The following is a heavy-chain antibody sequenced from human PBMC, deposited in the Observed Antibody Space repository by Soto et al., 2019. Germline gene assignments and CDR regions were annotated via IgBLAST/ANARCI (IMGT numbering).Heavy chain of an antibody. J-gene: IGHJ5*02. CDR3: ARARLSRSWWFDP. V-gene: IGHV4-59*01. CDR1: GVSFSSYY. D-gene: IGHD3-10*01. Sequence: PSETLSLTCTVSGVSFSSYYWSWIRQPPGKGLEWIGYIHYSGSTSYNPSLKSRVTISVDTSKNQFSLKLSSVTAADTAVYYCARARLSRSWWFDPWGQGTLVTVSS. CDR2: IHYSGST.